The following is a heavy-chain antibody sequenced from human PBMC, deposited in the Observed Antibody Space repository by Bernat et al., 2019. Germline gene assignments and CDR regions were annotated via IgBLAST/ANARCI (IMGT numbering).Heavy chain of an antibody. CDR2: ITSTSSYI. V-gene: IGHV3-21*01. Sequence: EVQLVESGGGLVKPGGSLRLSCAASGFIFSSYSMNWVRQAPGKGLEWVSSITSTSSYIYYADSVKGRFTISRDNAKNSLYLQMNSLSAEDTAVYYCARERSSSSHSDYWGQGTLVTVSS. CDR3: ARERSSSSHSDY. D-gene: IGHD6-6*01. J-gene: IGHJ4*02. CDR1: GFIFSSYS.